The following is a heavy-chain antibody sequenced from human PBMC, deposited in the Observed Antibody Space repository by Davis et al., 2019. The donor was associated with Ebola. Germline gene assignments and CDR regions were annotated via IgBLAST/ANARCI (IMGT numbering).Heavy chain of an antibody. CDR2: INPSAGYT. Sequence: AASVKVSCKAFGYTFTNYYVHWVRQAPGQGLEWMGVINPSAGYTNYAQRFQGRVTITRDTSSSTGYMEVRRLKSDDTAVYYCARDGPDYYGLDVWGQGTAVTVSS. V-gene: IGHV1-46*01. J-gene: IGHJ6*02. CDR3: ARDGPDYYGLDV. CDR1: GYTFTNYY.